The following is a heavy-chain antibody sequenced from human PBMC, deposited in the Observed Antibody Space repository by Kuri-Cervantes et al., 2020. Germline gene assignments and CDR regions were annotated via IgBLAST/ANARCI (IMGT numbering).Heavy chain of an antibody. CDR3: ARDLGPSYGMDV. CDR2: INHSGST. J-gene: IGHJ6*02. Sequence: SETLSLTCAVYGGSFSGYYWSWIRQPPGKGLEWIGEINHSGSTNYNPSLKSRVTISVDTSKNQFSLKLSSVTAADTAVYYCARDLGPSYGMDVWGQGTRSPSP. CDR1: GGSFSGYY. V-gene: IGHV4-34*01.